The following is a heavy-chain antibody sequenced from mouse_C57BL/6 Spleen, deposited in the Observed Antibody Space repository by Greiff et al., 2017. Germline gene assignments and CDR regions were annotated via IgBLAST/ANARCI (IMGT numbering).Heavy chain of an antibody. CDR2: SYPGSGSI. CDR1: GYTFTEYT. D-gene: IGHD2-1*01. J-gene: IGHJ4*01. V-gene: IGHV1-62-2*01. CDR3: ARHEGGGNYNYYAMDY. Sequence: VQLQQSGAELVKPGASVKLSCKASGYTFTEYTIHWVKQRSGQGLEWIGWSYPGSGSIKYNEKFKDKATLTADKSSSTVYMELSRLTSEDSAVYFCARHEGGGNYNYYAMDYWGQGTSVTVSS.